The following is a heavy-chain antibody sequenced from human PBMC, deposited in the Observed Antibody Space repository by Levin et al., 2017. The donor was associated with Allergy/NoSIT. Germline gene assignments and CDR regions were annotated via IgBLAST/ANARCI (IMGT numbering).Heavy chain of an antibody. D-gene: IGHD3-10*01. CDR1: GFTFSNYS. J-gene: IGHJ4*02. V-gene: IGHV3-48*02. CDR2: ISSSGSII. Sequence: GESLKISCAASGFTFSNYSMNWVRQAPGKGLEWVSYISSSGSIIFYADSVKGRFTISRDNAKNSLYLQMNSLRDEDTAVYFCARWELLDYWGQGTLVTVSS. CDR3: ARWELLDY.